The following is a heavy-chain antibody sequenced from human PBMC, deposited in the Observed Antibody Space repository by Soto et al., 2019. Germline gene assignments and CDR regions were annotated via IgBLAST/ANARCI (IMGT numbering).Heavy chain of an antibody. Sequence: QVQLVESGGGVVQPGRSLRLSCAASGFTFSSYGMHWVRQAPGKGLEWVAVISYDGSNKYYADSVKGRFTISRDNSKNTLYLQMNSLRAEDTAVYYCATYCSSTSCHYWYFDLGGRGTLVTVSS. CDR1: GFTFSSYG. CDR2: ISYDGSNK. J-gene: IGHJ2*01. D-gene: IGHD2-2*01. V-gene: IGHV3-30*03. CDR3: ATYCSSTSCHYWYFDL.